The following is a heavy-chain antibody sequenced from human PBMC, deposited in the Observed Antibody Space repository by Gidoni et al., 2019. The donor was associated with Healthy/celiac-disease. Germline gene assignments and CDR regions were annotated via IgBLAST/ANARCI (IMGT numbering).Heavy chain of an antibody. J-gene: IGHJ4*02. Sequence: EVQLVESGGGLVKPGGSLRLSCAASGFTFSNAWMSWVRQAPGKGLGWVGRIKSKTDGGTTDYAAPVKGRFTISRDDSKNTLYLQMNSLKTEDTAVYYCTTDPHYGFSGTDWGQGTLVTVSS. CDR1: GFTFSNAW. D-gene: IGHD3-10*01. CDR2: IKSKTDGGTT. V-gene: IGHV3-15*01. CDR3: TTDPHYGFSGTD.